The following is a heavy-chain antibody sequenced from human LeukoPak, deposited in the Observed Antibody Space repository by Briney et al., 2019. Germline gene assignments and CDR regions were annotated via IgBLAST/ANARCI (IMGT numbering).Heavy chain of an antibody. J-gene: IGHJ3*01. CDR2: IYHSGST. CDR3: ARLDGFR. V-gene: IGHV4-30-2*01. Sequence: PSETLSLTCAVSGGSISSGGYSWSWIRQPPGKGLEWIGYIYHSGSTNYNPSLKSRVTISVDTSKNQFSLKLSSVTAADTAVYYCARLDGFRWGQGTMVTVSS. CDR1: GGSISSGGYS. D-gene: IGHD3-10*01.